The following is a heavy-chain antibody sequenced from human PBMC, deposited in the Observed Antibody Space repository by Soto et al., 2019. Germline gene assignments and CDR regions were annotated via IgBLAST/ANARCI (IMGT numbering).Heavy chain of an antibody. D-gene: IGHD1-1*01. CDR1: GFTFSSYS. CDR2: ISSSSSSTI. Sequence: GGSLRLSCAASGFTFSSYSMNWVRQAPGKGLEWVSYISSSSSSTIYYADSVKGRFTISRDNAKNSLYLQMNSLRDEDTAVYYCARDSPSTGHAFDIWGQGTMVTVSS. CDR3: ARDSPSTGHAFDI. V-gene: IGHV3-48*02. J-gene: IGHJ3*02.